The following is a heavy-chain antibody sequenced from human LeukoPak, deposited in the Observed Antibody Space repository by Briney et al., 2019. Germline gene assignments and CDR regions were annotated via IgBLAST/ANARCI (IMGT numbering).Heavy chain of an antibody. J-gene: IGHJ5*02. CDR2: INPNSGGT. CDR1: GYSFTGRY. D-gene: IGHD2-2*01. CDR3: ARDPSYCSSTSCYLTERDGNWFDP. V-gene: IGHV1-2*02. Sequence: ASVKVSCKASGYSFTGRYMHWVRQAPGQGLEWMGWINPNSGGTNYAQKFQGRVTMTRDTSISTAYMELSRLRSDDTAVYYCARDPSYCSSTSCYLTERDGNWFDPWGQGTLVTVSS.